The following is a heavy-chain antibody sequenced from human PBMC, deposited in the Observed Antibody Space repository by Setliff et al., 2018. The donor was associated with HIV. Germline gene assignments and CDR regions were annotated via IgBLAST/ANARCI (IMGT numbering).Heavy chain of an antibody. V-gene: IGHV4-38-2*01. CDR3: ARGYPGIAVAGLSYYYYYYMDV. Sequence: PSETLSLTCAVSGYSISSGHYWGWIRQPPGKGLEWIGGIYHSGSTYYNPSLKSRVAISVDTSKSQFSLKLSSVTAADTAVYYCARGYPGIAVAGLSYYYYYYMDVWGKGTTGTVSS. CDR2: IYHSGST. CDR1: GYSISSGHY. J-gene: IGHJ6*03. D-gene: IGHD6-19*01.